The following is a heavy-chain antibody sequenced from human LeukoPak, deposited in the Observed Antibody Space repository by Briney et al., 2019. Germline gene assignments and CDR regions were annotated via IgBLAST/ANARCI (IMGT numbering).Heavy chain of an antibody. CDR3: ATVKAAAWYGARSYYFDY. CDR2: FDPEDGET. V-gene: IGHV1-24*01. D-gene: IGHD6-13*01. J-gene: IGHJ4*02. CDR1: GYTLTELS. Sequence: ASVKVSCKVSGYTLTELSMHWVRQAPGKGLEWMGGFDPEDGETIYAQKFQGRVTMTEDTSTDTAYMELSSLRSEDTAVYYCATVKAAAWYGARSYYFDYWGQGTLVTVSP.